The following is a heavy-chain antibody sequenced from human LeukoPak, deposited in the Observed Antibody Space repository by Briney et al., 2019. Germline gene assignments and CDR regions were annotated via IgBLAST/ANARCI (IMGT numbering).Heavy chain of an antibody. CDR1: GFIFIDYD. V-gene: IGHV3-30*04. CDR2: ISKDAAFM. CDR3: ARDLMWLVDY. J-gene: IGHJ4*02. D-gene: IGHD6-19*01. Sequence: PGGSLRLSCAASGFIFIDYDFHWLRQAPGKGLEWLAYISKDAAFMFYADSVRGRFTVSRDNSKRTVYLQLNSLRAEDTALYYCARDLMWLVDYWGQGTLVTVSS.